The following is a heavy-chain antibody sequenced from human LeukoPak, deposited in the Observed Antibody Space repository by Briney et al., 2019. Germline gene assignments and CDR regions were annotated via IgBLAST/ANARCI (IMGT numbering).Heavy chain of an antibody. J-gene: IGHJ4*02. CDR1: GGSISSYY. Sequence: PSETLSLTCTVSGGSISSYYWSWIRLPPGKGLEWIGYIYYSGSTNYNPSLKSRVTISVDTSKNQFSLKLSSVTAADTAVYYCARGGYYYDSSGYYYGFFDYWGQGTLVTVSS. D-gene: IGHD3-22*01. V-gene: IGHV4-59*01. CDR2: IYYSGST. CDR3: ARGGYYYDSSGYYYGFFDY.